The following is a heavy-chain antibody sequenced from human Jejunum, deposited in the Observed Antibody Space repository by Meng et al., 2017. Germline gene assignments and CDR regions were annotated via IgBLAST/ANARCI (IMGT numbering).Heavy chain of an antibody. V-gene: IGHV3-30-3*01. D-gene: IGHD6-19*01. CDR1: GFTFSSYA. CDR3: ARGYTSGKTLRY. Sequence: QVQLVESGGGVVQPGRSLRLSCAASGFTFSSYAMHWVRQAPGKGLEWVAVLSYDGSQKYYADSVKGRFTISRDNYRNTLYLQMNSLRPEDTAVYYCARGYTSGKTLRYWGQGTLVTVS. J-gene: IGHJ4*02. CDR2: LSYDGSQK.